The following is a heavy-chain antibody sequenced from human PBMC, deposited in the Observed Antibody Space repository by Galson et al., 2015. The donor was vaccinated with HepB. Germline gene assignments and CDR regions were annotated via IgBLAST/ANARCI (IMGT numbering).Heavy chain of an antibody. CDR3: ARDLGTMIVVEGAFDI. CDR1: GFTFSSYA. D-gene: IGHD3-22*01. CDR2: ISYDGSNK. V-gene: IGHV3-30*04. Sequence: SLRLSCAASGFTFSSYAMHWVRQAPGKGLEWVAVISYDGSNKYYADSVKGRFTISRDNSKNTLYLQMNSLRAEDTAVYYCARDLGTMIVVEGAFDIWGQGTMVTVSS. J-gene: IGHJ3*02.